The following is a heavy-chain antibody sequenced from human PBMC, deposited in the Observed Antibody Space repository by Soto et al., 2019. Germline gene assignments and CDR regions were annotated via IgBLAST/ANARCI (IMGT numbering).Heavy chain of an antibody. V-gene: IGHV3-23*01. Sequence: GGSLRLSCAASGFTFSSYAMSWVRQAPGKGLEWVSAISGSGGSTYYADSVKGRFTISRDNSKNTLYLQMNSLRAEDTAVYYCAKVPRYLCGGSANFDYWGQGTLVTVSS. CDR2: ISGSGGST. CDR1: GFTFSSYA. CDR3: AKVPRYLCGGSANFDY. D-gene: IGHD3-9*01. J-gene: IGHJ4*02.